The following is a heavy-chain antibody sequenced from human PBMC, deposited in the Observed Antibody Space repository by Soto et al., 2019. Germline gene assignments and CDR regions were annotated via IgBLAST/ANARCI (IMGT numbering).Heavy chain of an antibody. CDR2: ISSSGSTI. J-gene: IGHJ4*02. Sequence: GGSLRLSCAASGFTFSDIYMSWIRQAPGKGLEWVSYISSSGSTIYYADSVKGRFTISRDNAKNSLYLQMNSLRAEDTAVYYCATRYCSGGSCYSAALGYWGQGTLVTVSS. CDR3: ATRYCSGGSCYSAALGY. D-gene: IGHD2-15*01. CDR1: GFTFSDIY. V-gene: IGHV3-11*01.